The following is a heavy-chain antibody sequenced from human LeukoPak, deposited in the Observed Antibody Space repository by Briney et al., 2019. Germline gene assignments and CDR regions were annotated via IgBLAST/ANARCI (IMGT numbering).Heavy chain of an antibody. J-gene: IGHJ4*02. CDR2: IYYSGST. CDR1: GGSISSSSYY. V-gene: IGHV4-39*01. CDR3: ARYEAVAGVFDY. Sequence: SETLSLTCTVSGGSISSSSYYWGWIRQPPGKGLEWIGSIYYSGSTYYNPSLKSRVTISVDTSKNQFSLKLSSVTAADTAVYYCARYEAVAGVFDYWGQGTLVTVSS. D-gene: IGHD6-19*01.